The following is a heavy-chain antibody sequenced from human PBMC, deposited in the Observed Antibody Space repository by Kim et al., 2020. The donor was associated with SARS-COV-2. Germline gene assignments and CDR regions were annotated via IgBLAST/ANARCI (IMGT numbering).Heavy chain of an antibody. D-gene: IGHD3-10*01. CDR2: IKRKIDGETT. J-gene: IGHJ3*02. V-gene: IGHV3-15*01. CDR1: GFTFSNAW. CDR3: TGSWRAFDI. Sequence: GGSLRLSCAASGFTFSNAWMNWVRQAPGKGLEWVGRIKRKIDGETTDYAAPVKSRFSISRDDSNNMLYLQMDSLKTDDTAFYYCTGSWRAFDIWGQGTMVTVS.